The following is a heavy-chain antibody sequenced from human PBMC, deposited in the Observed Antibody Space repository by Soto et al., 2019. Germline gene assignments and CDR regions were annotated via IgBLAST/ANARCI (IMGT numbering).Heavy chain of an antibody. CDR3: AKGGYYDSSGTLQGDY. J-gene: IGHJ4*02. CDR1: GFTFSSYG. CDR2: ISYDGSNK. V-gene: IGHV3-30*18. D-gene: IGHD3-22*01. Sequence: PGGSLRLSCAASGFTFSSYGMHWVRQAPGKGLEWVAVISYDGSNKYYADSVKGRFTISRDNSKNTLYLQMNSLRAEDTAVYYCAKGGYYDSSGTLQGDYWGQGTLVTVSS.